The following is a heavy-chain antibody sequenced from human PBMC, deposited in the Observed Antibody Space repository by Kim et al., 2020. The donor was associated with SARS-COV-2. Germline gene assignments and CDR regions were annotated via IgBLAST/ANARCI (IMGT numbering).Heavy chain of an antibody. D-gene: IGHD6-19*01. V-gene: IGHV4-30-4*01. J-gene: IGHJ6*02. CDR3: ARVPQAVAGFYYYYYGMYV. Sequence: SETLSLTCTVSGGSISSGDYYWSWIRQPPGKGLEWIGYIYYSGSTYYNPSLKSRVTISVDTSKNQFSLKLSSVTAADTAVYYCARVPQAVAGFYYYYYGMYVWGQGTTVTVSS. CDR2: IYYSGST. CDR1: GGSISSGDYY.